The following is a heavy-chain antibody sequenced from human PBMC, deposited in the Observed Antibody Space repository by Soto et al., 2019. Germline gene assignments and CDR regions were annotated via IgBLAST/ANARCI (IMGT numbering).Heavy chain of an antibody. CDR2: MNPNSGNT. CDR1: GYTFTSYE. D-gene: IGHD5-12*01. V-gene: IGHV1-8*01. Sequence: QVQLVQSGAEVKKPAASVKVSCKASGYTFTSYEIKWVRQATGQGLEWMGWMNPNSGNTGYAQKFQGRVTMTRNTSISTAYMELSSLRSEDTAVYYCARGLPYSGYDWFDYWGQGTLVTVSS. J-gene: IGHJ4*02. CDR3: ARGLPYSGYDWFDY.